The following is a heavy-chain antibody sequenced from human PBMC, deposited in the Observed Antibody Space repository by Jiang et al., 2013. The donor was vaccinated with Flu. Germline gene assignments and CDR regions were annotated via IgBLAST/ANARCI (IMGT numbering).Heavy chain of an antibody. Sequence: FTFSSYAMHWVRQAPGKGLEWVAVISYDGSNKYYADSVKGRFTISRDNSKNTLYLQMNSLRAEDTAVYYCARVFIIAVAAIDYWGQGTLVTVSS. J-gene: IGHJ4*02. V-gene: IGHV3-30-3*01. CDR3: ARVFIIAVAAIDY. D-gene: IGHD6-19*01. CDR2: ISYDGSNK. CDR1: FTFSSYA.